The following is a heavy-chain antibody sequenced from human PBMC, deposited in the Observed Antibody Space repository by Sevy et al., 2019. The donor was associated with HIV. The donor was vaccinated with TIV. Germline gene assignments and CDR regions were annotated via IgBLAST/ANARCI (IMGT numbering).Heavy chain of an antibody. D-gene: IGHD2-15*01. Sequence: GGSLRLSCAASGFTFSSYSMNWVRQAPGKGLEWVSSISSSSCYIYYADSVKGRFTISRDNAKNSLYLQMNSLRAEDTAVYYCARDAAGHCSGGSCYSPGGYYGMDVWGQGTTVTVSS. CDR2: ISSSSCYI. CDR1: GFTFSSYS. J-gene: IGHJ6*02. V-gene: IGHV3-21*01. CDR3: ARDAAGHCSGGSCYSPGGYYGMDV.